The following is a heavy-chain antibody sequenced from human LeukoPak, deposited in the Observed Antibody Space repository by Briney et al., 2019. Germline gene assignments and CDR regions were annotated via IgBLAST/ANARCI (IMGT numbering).Heavy chain of an antibody. CDR3: AKEGDYDYVWGSFLDY. CDR2: IWYDGSNK. Sequence: GGSLRLSCAASGFTFSSFGMHWVRQAPGKGLEWVAVIWYDGSNKYYADSVKGRFTISRDNSKNTLYLQMNSLRAEDTAVYYCAKEGDYDYVWGSFLDYWGQGTLVTVSS. D-gene: IGHD3-16*01. V-gene: IGHV3-33*06. J-gene: IGHJ4*02. CDR1: GFTFSSFG.